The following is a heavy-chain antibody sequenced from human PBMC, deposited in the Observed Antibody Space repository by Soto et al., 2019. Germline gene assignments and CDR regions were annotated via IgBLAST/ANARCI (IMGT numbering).Heavy chain of an antibody. D-gene: IGHD5-12*01. J-gene: IGHJ3*02. CDR1: GCTFSSYT. CDR3: ATRYSGYDGNAFDI. CDR2: IIPILGIA. Sequence: QVQLVQSGAEVKKPGSSVKVSCKASGCTFSSYTISWVRQAPGQGLEWMGRIIPILGIANYAQKFQGRVTITADKSKSTAYMELRSLRSEDTAVYYCATRYSGYDGNAFDIWVQGTMVTVSS. V-gene: IGHV1-69*02.